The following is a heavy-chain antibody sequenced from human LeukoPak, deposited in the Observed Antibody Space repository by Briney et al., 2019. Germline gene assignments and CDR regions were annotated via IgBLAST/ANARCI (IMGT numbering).Heavy chain of an antibody. CDR2: ISNDGSST. CDR3: ARGRNTDLQPNNWFDP. D-gene: IGHD5-18*01. CDR1: GFIFSDSW. V-gene: IGHV3-74*01. J-gene: IGHJ5*02. Sequence: GGSLRLSCAASGFIFSDSWMHWVRKAPGKGLVWVSRISNDGSSTDYADSVKGRFTISRDNAKNTLYLQMNSLRGEDTAVYYCARGRNTDLQPNNWFDPWGQGILVTVSS.